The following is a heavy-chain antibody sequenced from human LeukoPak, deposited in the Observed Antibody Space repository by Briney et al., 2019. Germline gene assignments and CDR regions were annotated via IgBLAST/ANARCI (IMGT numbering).Heavy chain of an antibody. D-gene: IGHD3-22*01. CDR1: GGTFSSYA. CDR2: IIPIFGTA. V-gene: IGHV1-69*13. Sequence: GASVKVSCKASGGTFSSYAISWVRQAPGQGLEWMGGIIPIFGTANYAQKFQGRVTITADESTSTAYMELSSLRSEDTAVYYCARGGTYYFDSSGYYTPVRSSPDYWGQGTLVTVSS. J-gene: IGHJ4*02. CDR3: ARGGTYYFDSSGYYTPVRSSPDY.